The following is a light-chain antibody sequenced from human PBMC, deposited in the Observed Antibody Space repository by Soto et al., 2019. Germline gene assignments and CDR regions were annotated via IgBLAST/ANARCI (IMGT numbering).Light chain of an antibody. CDR1: QSVSSN. J-gene: IGKJ4*01. CDR3: EQYASSAHT. V-gene: IGKV3-20*01. CDR2: DAS. Sequence: EVLMTQAPATLSVSPGARANLSCRSSQSVSSNLAWYPQQPRQAPMLXDFDASKRPTGIPDRVRGXGSGTDFTLTISRLEPEDSALYYCEQYASSAHTLAGGSKVDIK.